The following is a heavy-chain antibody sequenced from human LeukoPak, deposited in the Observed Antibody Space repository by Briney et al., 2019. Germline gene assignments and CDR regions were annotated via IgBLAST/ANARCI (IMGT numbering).Heavy chain of an antibody. CDR3: ARDNPHYYDSSGYYPEYFQH. J-gene: IGHJ1*01. CDR2: IYTSGST. D-gene: IGHD3-22*01. V-gene: IGHV4-4*07. Sequence: PSETLPLTCTVSGGSISSYYWSWIRQPAGKGLEWIGRIYTSGSTNYNPSLKSRVTMSVDTSKNQFSLKLSSVTAADTAVYYCARDNPHYYDSSGYYPEYFQHWGQGTLVTVSS. CDR1: GGSISSYY.